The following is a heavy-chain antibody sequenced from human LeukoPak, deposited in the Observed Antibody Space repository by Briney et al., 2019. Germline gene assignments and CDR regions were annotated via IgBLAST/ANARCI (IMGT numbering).Heavy chain of an antibody. J-gene: IGHJ6*03. CDR1: GFIFSSYG. CDR3: AKEPGAGVPGYYMDV. D-gene: IGHD2-2*01. Sequence: PGGSLRLSCAASGFIFSSYGIHWVRQPPGKGLEWVAFIRYDGSNKYYADSVKGRFTISRDDSKSTVYLQMNSLGAEDTAIYYCAKEPGAGVPGYYMDVWGKGTTVTVSS. V-gene: IGHV3-30*02. CDR2: IRYDGSNK.